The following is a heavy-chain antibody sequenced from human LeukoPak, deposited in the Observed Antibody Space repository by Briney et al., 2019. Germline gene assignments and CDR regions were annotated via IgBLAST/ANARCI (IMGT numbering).Heavy chain of an antibody. CDR3: AREPKPRVGNWLDP. CDR2: ISSSSSYI. D-gene: IGHD3-3*01. Sequence: PGGSLRLSCAASGFTFSSYSMNWVRQAPGKGLEWVSSISSSSSYIYYADSVKGRFTISRDNAKNSLYLQMNSLRAEDTAVYYCAREPKPRVGNWLDPWGQGTLVTVSS. CDR1: GFTFSSYS. J-gene: IGHJ5*02. V-gene: IGHV3-21*01.